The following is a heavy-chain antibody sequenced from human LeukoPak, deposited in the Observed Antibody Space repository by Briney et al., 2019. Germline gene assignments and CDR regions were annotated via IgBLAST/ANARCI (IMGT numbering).Heavy chain of an antibody. CDR1: GGTFSSYA. J-gene: IGHJ4*02. V-gene: IGHV1-69*13. D-gene: IGHD3-22*01. CDR2: IIPIFGTA. Sequence: GASVKVSCKASGGTFSSYAISWVRQAPGQGLEWMGGIIPIFGTANYAQKFQGRVTITADESTSTAYMELSSLRSEDTAVYYCATLYYDSSGYYYPFDYWGQGTLVTVSS. CDR3: ATLYYDSSGYYYPFDY.